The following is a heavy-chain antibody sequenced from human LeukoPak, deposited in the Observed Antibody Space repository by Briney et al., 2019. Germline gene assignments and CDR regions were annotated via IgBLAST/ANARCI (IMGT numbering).Heavy chain of an antibody. Sequence: KPSETLSLTCTVSGGSISSYYWSWIRQPPGKGLENIGYIYYSGSTNYNPSLKSRLTISVDTSKNQFSLKLSSVTAADTAVYYCARETSQKGAHYMDVWGKGTTVTISS. V-gene: IGHV4-59*01. CDR3: ARETSQKGAHYMDV. J-gene: IGHJ6*03. D-gene: IGHD3-16*01. CDR1: GGSISSYY. CDR2: IYYSGST.